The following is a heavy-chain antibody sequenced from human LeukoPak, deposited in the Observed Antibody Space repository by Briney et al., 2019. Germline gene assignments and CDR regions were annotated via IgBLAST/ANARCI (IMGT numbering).Heavy chain of an antibody. D-gene: IGHD3-3*01. V-gene: IGHV3-53*01. Sequence: GGSLRLSCAASGFTVSSNYMSWARQAPGMGLEWVSVIYSGGSTYYADSVKGRFTISRDNSKNTLYLQMNSLRAEDTAVYYCARGGYDFWSGYPDAFDIWGQGTMLTVSS. CDR3: ARGGYDFWSGYPDAFDI. CDR1: GFTVSSNY. CDR2: IYSGGST. J-gene: IGHJ3*02.